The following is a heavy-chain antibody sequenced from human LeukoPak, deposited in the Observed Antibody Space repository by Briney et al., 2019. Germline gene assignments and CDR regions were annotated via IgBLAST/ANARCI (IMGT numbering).Heavy chain of an antibody. CDR3: ARDRLSRSSSWYYLDY. J-gene: IGHJ4*02. CDR1: GFTFSSYG. V-gene: IGHV3-33*01. Sequence: QPGGSLRLSCAASGFTFSSYGMHWVRQAPGKGLEWVAVIWYDGSNKYYADSVKGRFTISRDNSKNTLYLQMNSLRAEDTAVYYCARDRLSRSSSWYYLDYWGQGTLVTVSS. CDR2: IWYDGSNK. D-gene: IGHD6-13*01.